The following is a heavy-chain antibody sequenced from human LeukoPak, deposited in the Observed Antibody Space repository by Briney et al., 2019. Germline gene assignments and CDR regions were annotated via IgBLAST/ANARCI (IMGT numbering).Heavy chain of an antibody. CDR1: EYTFTSYD. Sequence: ASVKVSCKASEYTFTSYDINWVRQATGQGLEWMGWMNPNSGNTGYAQKFQGRVTMTRNTSISTAYMELSSLRSEDTAVYCCARGYYDSSGYSFYYGMDVWGQGTTVTVSS. CDR2: MNPNSGNT. D-gene: IGHD3-22*01. CDR3: ARGYYDSSGYSFYYGMDV. J-gene: IGHJ6*02. V-gene: IGHV1-8*01.